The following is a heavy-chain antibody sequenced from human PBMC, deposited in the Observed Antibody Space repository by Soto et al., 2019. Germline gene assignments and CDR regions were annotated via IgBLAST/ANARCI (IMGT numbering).Heavy chain of an antibody. J-gene: IGHJ4*02. V-gene: IGHV1-8*01. D-gene: IGHD1-26*01. Sequence: QVQLVQSGAEVKKPGASVKVSCKASGYTFTSYDINWVRQATGQGLEWMGWMNPNSGNTGYAQKFQGRVTMTRNTSISTAXXXXXXXXXXXXXXXXXXXXXXXGSSDYWGQGTLVTVXS. CDR3: XXXXXXGSSDY. CDR2: MNPNSGNT. CDR1: GYTFTSYD.